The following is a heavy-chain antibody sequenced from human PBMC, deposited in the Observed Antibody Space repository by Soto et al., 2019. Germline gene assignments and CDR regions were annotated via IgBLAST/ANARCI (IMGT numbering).Heavy chain of an antibody. CDR3: ARGGSGSYGNYYYYMDV. Sequence: PSETLSLTCTVSGASISSYYWSLIRQPPGKGLEWIGYIYYSGSTNYNPSLMSRVTISVDTSKNQFSLKLSSVTAADTAVYYCARGGSGSYGNYYYYMDVWGKGTTVTVSS. V-gene: IGHV4-59*01. CDR2: IYYSGST. D-gene: IGHD3-10*01. CDR1: GASISSYY. J-gene: IGHJ6*03.